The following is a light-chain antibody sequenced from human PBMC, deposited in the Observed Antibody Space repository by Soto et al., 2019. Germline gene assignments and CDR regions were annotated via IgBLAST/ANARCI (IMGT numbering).Light chain of an antibody. J-gene: IGKJ1*01. CDR2: GAS. CDR3: QKYDRAPWT. V-gene: IGKV1-27*01. CDR1: QGINNY. Sequence: DIQMTQSPSSLSASVGDRVTITCRASQGINNYLAWSQQKPWKVHKVLIYGASTLQSGVPSRFSGSGSGTDFTLTISSLQPEDVATYYCQKYDRAPWTFGQGTKLEIK.